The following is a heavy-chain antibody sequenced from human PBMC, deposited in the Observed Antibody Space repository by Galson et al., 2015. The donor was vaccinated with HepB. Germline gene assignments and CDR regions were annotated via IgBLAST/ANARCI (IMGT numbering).Heavy chain of an antibody. CDR1: GFTFSCYW. V-gene: IGHV3-7*03. D-gene: IGHD2-2*01. CDR3: ARGTYCSSTSCYPLRGGRSAAGTGEFDY. CDR2: IKQDGSEK. Sequence: SLRPSCAASGFTFSCYWMSWVRQAPGKGLEWVANIKQDGSEKYYVDSVKGRFTISRDNAKNSLYLQMNSLRVEDTAVYYCARGTYCSSTSCYPLRGGRSAAGTGEFDYWGQGTLVTVSS. J-gene: IGHJ4*02.